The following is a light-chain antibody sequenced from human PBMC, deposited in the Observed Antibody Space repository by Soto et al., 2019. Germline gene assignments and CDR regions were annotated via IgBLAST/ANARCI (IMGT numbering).Light chain of an antibody. CDR3: QQYGSSPPMYT. Sequence: EIVLTQSPGTLSLSPGERASLSCRASHSVSSSYLAWYQQKPGQAPRLLMYGASSRATGIPDRFSGSGSGTDFTLTISRLETEDFAVYYCQQYGSSPPMYTFGQGTKLEIK. V-gene: IGKV3-20*01. CDR1: HSVSSSY. CDR2: GAS. J-gene: IGKJ2*01.